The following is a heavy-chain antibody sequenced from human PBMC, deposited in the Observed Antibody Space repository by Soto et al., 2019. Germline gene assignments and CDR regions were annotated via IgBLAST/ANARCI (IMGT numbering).Heavy chain of an antibody. J-gene: IGHJ6*02. CDR1: GGSISSGGYY. CDR2: VYYSGST. D-gene: IGHD6-6*01. V-gene: IGHV4-31*03. CDR3: ARDYRMAARVYYYYGMDD. Sequence: SETLSLTCTVSGGSISSGGYYWSWIRQHPGKGLEWIGYVYYSGSTYHNPSLKSRVTISVDTSKNQFSLKLSSVTATATTVYYCARDYRMAARVYYYYGMDDWGQGTKVAVSS.